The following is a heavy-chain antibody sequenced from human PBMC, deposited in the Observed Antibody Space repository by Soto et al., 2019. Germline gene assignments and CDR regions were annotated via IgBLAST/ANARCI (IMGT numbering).Heavy chain of an antibody. CDR1: GFSFSSYS. Sequence: EVQLVESGGGLVKPGGSLRLSCAASGFSFSSYSMNWVRQAPGKGLEWVSSISSSSSYIYYADSVKGRFTISRDNAKNSLYLQMNRLRAEDTAVYYCARERTTVTGDAFDIWGQGTMVTVSS. V-gene: IGHV3-21*01. CDR2: ISSSSSYI. J-gene: IGHJ3*02. CDR3: ARERTTVTGDAFDI. D-gene: IGHD4-17*01.